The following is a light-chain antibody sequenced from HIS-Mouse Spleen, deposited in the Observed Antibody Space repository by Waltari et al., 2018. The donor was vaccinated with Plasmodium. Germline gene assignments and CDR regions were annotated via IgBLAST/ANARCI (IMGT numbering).Light chain of an antibody. CDR3: GTWDSSLSAGVV. CDR1: SSNIGNNY. J-gene: IGLJ2*01. V-gene: IGLV1-51*01. CDR2: DNN. Sequence: QSVLTQPPSVSAAPGQQVTISCSGSSSNIGNNYVSWYQQLPGTAPKLLIYDNNKRPAGIPDRCAGSKSGTSATLGITGLQTGDEADYYCGTWDSSLSAGVVFGGGTKLTVL.